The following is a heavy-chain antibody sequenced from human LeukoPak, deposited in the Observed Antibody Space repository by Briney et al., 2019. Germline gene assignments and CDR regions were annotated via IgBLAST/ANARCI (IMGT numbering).Heavy chain of an antibody. J-gene: IGHJ3*02. V-gene: IGHV4-61*02. CDR1: GGSISSGSYY. CDR2: IYTSGST. Sequence: SETLSLTCTVSGGSISSGSYYWSWIRQPAGKGLEWIGRIYTSGSTNYNPSLKSRVTISVDTSKNQFSLKLSSVTAADTAVYYCARGGYCNGGSCSIDAFDIWGQGTMVTVSS. D-gene: IGHD2-15*01. CDR3: ARGGYCNGGSCSIDAFDI.